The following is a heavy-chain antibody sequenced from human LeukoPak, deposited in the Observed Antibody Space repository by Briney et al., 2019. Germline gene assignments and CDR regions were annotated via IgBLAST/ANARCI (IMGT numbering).Heavy chain of an antibody. D-gene: IGHD2-21*01. Sequence: GGSLRLSCAASGFTFSSYSMNWVRQAPGKGLEWVSATSSSDAGTYYADSVRGRLTISRDNSKNTLYLQMNSLRLEDAAVYFCARAPVTSCRGAYCYPFDYWGQGTQVTVSS. CDR1: GFTFSSYS. CDR3: ARAPVTSCRGAYCYPFDY. CDR2: TSSSDAGT. V-gene: IGHV3-23*01. J-gene: IGHJ4*02.